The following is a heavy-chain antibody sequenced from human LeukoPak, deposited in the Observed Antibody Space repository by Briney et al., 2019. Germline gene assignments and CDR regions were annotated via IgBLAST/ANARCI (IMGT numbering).Heavy chain of an antibody. V-gene: IGHV1-58*01. CDR2: IVVGSGNT. CDR1: GVTFSNSA. D-gene: IGHD2/OR15-2a*01. J-gene: IGHJ4*02. CDR3: TVDVIYESD. Sequence: SVKVSCKASGVTFSNSAVQWVRQARGQRLEWIGWIVVGSGNTNYAQKFQERVTITRDMSTSTAYIELSSLRSEDTAVYYCTVDVIYESDWGQGTLVTVSS.